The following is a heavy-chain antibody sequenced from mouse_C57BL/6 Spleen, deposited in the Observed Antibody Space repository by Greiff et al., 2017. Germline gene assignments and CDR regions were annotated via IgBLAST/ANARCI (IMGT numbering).Heavy chain of an antibody. CDR1: GFSLTSYG. CDR2: IWRGGST. D-gene: IGHD2-5*01. CDR3: AKNYYSNYAGGAMDY. Sequence: VQLKESGPGLVQPSQSLSITCTVSGFSLTSYGVHWVRQSPGKGLEWLGVIWRGGSTDYNAAFMSRLSITKDNSKSQVFFKMNSLQADDTAIYYCAKNYYSNYAGGAMDYWGQGTSVTVSS. V-gene: IGHV2-5*01. J-gene: IGHJ4*01.